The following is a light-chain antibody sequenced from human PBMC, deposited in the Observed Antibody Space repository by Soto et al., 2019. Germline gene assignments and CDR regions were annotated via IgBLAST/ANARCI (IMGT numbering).Light chain of an antibody. J-gene: IGLJ2*01. CDR1: SSDVGGYNY. V-gene: IGLV2-8*01. CDR2: EVS. CDR3: NSNEGSNNVV. Sequence: QSALTQPPSASGSPGQSVTISCTGTSSDVGGYNYVSWYQHHPGKAPKLMIYEVSKRPSGVPDRFSGSKSGNTASLTVSGLQVEDGAVYYSNSNEGSNNVVFGGGTKLTFL.